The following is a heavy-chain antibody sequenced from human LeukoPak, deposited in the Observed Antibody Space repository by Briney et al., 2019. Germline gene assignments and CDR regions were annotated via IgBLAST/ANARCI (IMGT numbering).Heavy chain of an antibody. CDR1: GFIFSDYS. J-gene: IGHJ4*02. CDR3: ARDHNWGFDY. Sequence: PGGSLRLSCAASGFIFSDYSMNWVRQAPGKGLEWLSYIGGSTSTISYADSVKGRFTISRDNAKNSLYLQMDSLRAEDTAVYYCARDHNWGFDYWGQGIPVAVSS. CDR2: IGGSTSTI. D-gene: IGHD3-16*01. V-gene: IGHV3-48*01.